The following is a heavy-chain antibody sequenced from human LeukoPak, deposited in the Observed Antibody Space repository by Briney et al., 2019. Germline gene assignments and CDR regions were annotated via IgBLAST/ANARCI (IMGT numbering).Heavy chain of an antibody. CDR2: IIPNSGAT. CDR3: ARGISGGFDI. Sequence: ASVKVSCKPSGYTFTACHIHWVRQAPGQGLEWMGRIIPNSGATNYAQNFQDRVTLTRDTSISTAYMELSRLRPDDTAVYFCARGISGGFDIWGQGTMVTVSS. J-gene: IGHJ3*02. D-gene: IGHD2-21*01. CDR1: GYTFTACH. V-gene: IGHV1-2*06.